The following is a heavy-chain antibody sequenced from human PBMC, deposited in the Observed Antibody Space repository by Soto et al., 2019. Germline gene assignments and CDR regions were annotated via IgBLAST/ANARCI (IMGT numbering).Heavy chain of an antibody. Sequence: SETLSLTCAVYGGSFSGYYWSWIRQPPGKGLEWIGEINHSGSTNYNPSLKSRVTISVDTSKNQFSLKLSSVTAADTAVYYCARGVRGYGDLRRDYYYYGMDVWGQGTTVTVSS. CDR3: ARGVRGYGDLRRDYYYYGMDV. CDR2: INHSGST. V-gene: IGHV4-34*01. CDR1: GGSFSGYY. J-gene: IGHJ6*02. D-gene: IGHD4-17*01.